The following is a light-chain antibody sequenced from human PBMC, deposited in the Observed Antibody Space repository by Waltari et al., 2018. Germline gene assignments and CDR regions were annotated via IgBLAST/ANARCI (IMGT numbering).Light chain of an antibody. Sequence: DIQMTQSPSSLSASVGDRVTITCRASQGISSYLAWYQQKPGEAPKVLIYKASTLQSGVPSRFSGSGSGADFTLTISNLQPEDFATYYCQQHKSNPPTFGQGTKVEIK. CDR2: KAS. J-gene: IGKJ1*01. CDR1: QGISSY. CDR3: QQHKSNPPT. V-gene: IGKV1-16*01.